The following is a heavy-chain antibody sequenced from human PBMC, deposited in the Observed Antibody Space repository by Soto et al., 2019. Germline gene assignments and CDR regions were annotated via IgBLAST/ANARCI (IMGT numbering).Heavy chain of an antibody. D-gene: IGHD3-16*02. CDR1: GFTFSSYS. CDR3: ARDIVITFGGVIVIEGVYYYYGMDV. J-gene: IGHJ6*02. Sequence: SLRLSCAASGFTFSSYSMNWVRQAPGKGLEWVSSISSSSSYIYYADSVKGRFTISRDNAKNSLYLQMNSLRAEDTAVYYCARDIVITFGGVIVIEGVYYYYGMDVWGQGTTVTVSS. V-gene: IGHV3-21*01. CDR2: ISSSSSYI.